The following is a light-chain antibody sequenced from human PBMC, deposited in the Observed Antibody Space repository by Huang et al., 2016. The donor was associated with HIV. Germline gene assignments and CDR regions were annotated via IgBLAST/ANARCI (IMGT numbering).Light chain of an antibody. CDR1: QSVSSY. Sequence: IVLTQSPGTLSLSPGERATLSCRASQSVSSYLAWYQQKPGQAPRLLIYDASKRATGIPARFSGSGSVTDFTLTISSLQPEDFAVYFCQHHNNWPSFGQGTKVAI. J-gene: IGKJ1*01. CDR3: QHHNNWPS. CDR2: DAS. V-gene: IGKV3-11*01.